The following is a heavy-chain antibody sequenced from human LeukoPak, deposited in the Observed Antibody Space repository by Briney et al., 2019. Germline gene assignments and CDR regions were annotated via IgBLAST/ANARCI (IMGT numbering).Heavy chain of an antibody. D-gene: IGHD6-19*01. J-gene: IGHJ4*02. CDR3: ARGVQKSGWYLDS. V-gene: IGHV4-34*01. CDR2: ISHIGNA. CDR1: GGSFSDYY. Sequence: PSETLPPTCGVHGGSFSDYYWTWIRQPPGRGLEWIGEISHIGNAIYSPSLTSRVTISIDTSHNQFSLKLTSVTAADTALYYCARGVQKSGWYLDSWGQGTLVTVSS.